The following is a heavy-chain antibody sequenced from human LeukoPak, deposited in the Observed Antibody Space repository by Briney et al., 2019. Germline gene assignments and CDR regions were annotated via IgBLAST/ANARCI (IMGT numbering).Heavy chain of an antibody. CDR1: GGSISSYY. CDR3: ARGRLYYYDSSGHIDY. J-gene: IGHJ4*02. CDR2: IYYSGST. V-gene: IGHV4-59*12. D-gene: IGHD3-22*01. Sequence: SETLSLTCTVSGGSISSYYWSWIRQPPGKGLEWIGSIYYSGSTYYNPSLKSRVTISVDTSKNQFSLKLSSVTAADTAVYYCARGRLYYYDSSGHIDYWGQGTLVTVSS.